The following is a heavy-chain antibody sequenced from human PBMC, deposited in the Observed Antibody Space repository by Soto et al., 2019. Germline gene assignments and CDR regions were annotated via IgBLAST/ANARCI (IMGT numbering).Heavy chain of an antibody. CDR2: ISWDGDIT. CDR3: AKGGGYTYGLFDY. Sequence: GGSLRLSCAASGFPFDYYAMHWVRQSPGKGLEWVSFISWDGDITYYADSVKGRFTISRDNSQNSLYLQMNSLRGEDTAFYYCAKGGGYTYGLFDYWGQGTQVTVSS. D-gene: IGHD5-18*01. V-gene: IGHV3-43D*04. J-gene: IGHJ4*02. CDR1: GFPFDYYA.